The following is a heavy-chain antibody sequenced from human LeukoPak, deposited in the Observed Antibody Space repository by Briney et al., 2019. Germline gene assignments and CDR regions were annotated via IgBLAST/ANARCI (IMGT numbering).Heavy chain of an antibody. CDR3: ARITMVRGVILNWFDP. CDR1: GYSFTSYW. J-gene: IGHJ5*02. V-gene: IGHV5-51*01. D-gene: IGHD3-10*01. Sequence: GVSLKISCKGSGYSFTSYWIGWVRQMPGKGLEWMGIVYPGDSDTRYSPSFQGQVTISADKSISTAYLQWSSLKASDTAMYYCARITMVRGVILNWFDPWGQGTLVTVSS. CDR2: VYPGDSDT.